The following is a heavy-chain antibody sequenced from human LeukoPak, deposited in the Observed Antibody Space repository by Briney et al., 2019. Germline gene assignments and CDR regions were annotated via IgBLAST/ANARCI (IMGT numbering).Heavy chain of an antibody. J-gene: IGHJ3*02. CDR2: IKHDGSEK. CDR1: GFTFSRHW. D-gene: IGHD6-19*01. CDR3: AKDQWYSSGWNGAFDI. Sequence: GGSLRLSCAASGFTFSRHWMTWVRQAPGKGLEWVANIKHDGSEKNYVDSVKGRFTISRDNAKNSLYLQMDSLRAEDTAVYYCAKDQWYSSGWNGAFDIWGQGTMVTVSS. V-gene: IGHV3-7*01.